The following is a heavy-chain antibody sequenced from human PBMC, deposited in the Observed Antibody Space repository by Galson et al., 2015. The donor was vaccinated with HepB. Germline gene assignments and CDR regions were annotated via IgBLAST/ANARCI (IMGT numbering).Heavy chain of an antibody. D-gene: IGHD2-15*01. CDR3: ARDPDLVAAIAATLARDWYFDL. V-gene: IGHV1-69*10. CDR1: GGTFSSYA. J-gene: IGHJ2*01. Sequence: SVKVSCKASGGTFSSYAISWVRQAPGQGLEWIGGIIPILGIANYAQKFQGRVTITADKSTSTAYMELSSLRSEDTAVYYCARDPDLVAAIAATLARDWYFDLWGRGTLVTVSS. CDR2: IIPILGIA.